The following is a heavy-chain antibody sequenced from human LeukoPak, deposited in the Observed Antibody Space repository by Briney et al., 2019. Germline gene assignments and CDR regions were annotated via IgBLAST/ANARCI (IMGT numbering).Heavy chain of an antibody. CDR3: AGDYCGGDCYSGNDYYYYYMDV. V-gene: IGHV3-21*01. Sequence: GGSLRLSCAASGFTFSSYSMNWVRQAPGKGLEWVSSISSSSSYIYYADSVKGRFTISRDNAKNSLYLQMNSLRAEDTAVYYCAGDYCGGDCYSGNDYYYYYMDVWGKGTTVTVSS. J-gene: IGHJ6*03. CDR2: ISSSSSYI. CDR1: GFTFSSYS. D-gene: IGHD2-21*01.